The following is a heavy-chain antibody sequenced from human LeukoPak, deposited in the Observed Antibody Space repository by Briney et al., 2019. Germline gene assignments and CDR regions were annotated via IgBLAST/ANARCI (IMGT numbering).Heavy chain of an antibody. CDR3: AKGVVVAPDVTPFDY. CDR1: GLTFNNYA. CDR2: ISGRGASK. Sequence: GGSLRLSCAVSGLTFNNYAMSCVRQAPGKGLEWVSGISGRGASKYYADSVKGRFTISRDNSKNTLYLQMNSLRAEDTAVYYCAKGVVVAPDVTPFDYWGQGTLVTVSS. D-gene: IGHD2-2*01. V-gene: IGHV3-23*01. J-gene: IGHJ4*02.